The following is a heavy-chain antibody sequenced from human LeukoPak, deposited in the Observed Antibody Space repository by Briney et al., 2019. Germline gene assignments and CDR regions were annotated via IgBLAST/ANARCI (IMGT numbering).Heavy chain of an antibody. CDR2: IRQDGGEK. CDR3: VRPFGSGSYYIH. Sequence: GGSLRLSCAASGLTFGSYWMSWVRQAPEKGLEWVANIRQDGGEKYYVDSVKGRFTISRDNAQNSLYLQLSSLRAEDTAVYYCVRPFGSGSYYIHWGQGTLVTVSS. CDR1: GLTFGSYW. J-gene: IGHJ4*02. V-gene: IGHV3-7*03. D-gene: IGHD3-10*01.